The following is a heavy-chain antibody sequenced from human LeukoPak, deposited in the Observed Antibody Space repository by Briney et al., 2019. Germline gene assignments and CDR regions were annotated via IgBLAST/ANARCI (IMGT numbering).Heavy chain of an antibody. CDR2: MNPNSGNT. D-gene: IGHD3-3*01. CDR1: GYTFTTYD. CDR3: ARKIGAFGL. J-gene: IGHJ6*02. V-gene: IGHV1-8*02. Sequence: ASVKVSCTASGYTFTTYDIHWVRQATGQGLEWMGWMNPNSGNTGYAQEFQGRVSMTRDTSISTAYMELSSLTSEDTAVYYCARKIGAFGLWGQGTTVTVSS.